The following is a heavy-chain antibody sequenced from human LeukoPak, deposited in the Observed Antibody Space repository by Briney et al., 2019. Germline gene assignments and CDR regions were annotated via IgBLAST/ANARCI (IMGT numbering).Heavy chain of an antibody. Sequence: GGSLRLSCAASGFTFNIYAMSWVRQAPGKGLEWVSTISGSGGSTYYADSVRGRFTISRDNSMNTLYLQMNSLRAEDTAVYYCARGGHSSAFFDYWGQGTLVTVSS. V-gene: IGHV3-23*01. CDR1: GFTFNIYA. J-gene: IGHJ4*02. CDR2: ISGSGGST. D-gene: IGHD3-22*01. CDR3: ARGGHSSAFFDY.